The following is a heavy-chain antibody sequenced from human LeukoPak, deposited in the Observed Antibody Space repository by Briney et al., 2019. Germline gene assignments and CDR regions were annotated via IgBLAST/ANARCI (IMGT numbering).Heavy chain of an antibody. V-gene: IGHV6-1*01. Sequence: SQTLSLTCAISGDSVSSNSAAWNWIRQSPSRGLEWLGRTYYRSKWYNDYAVSVKSRITINPDTSKNQFSLQLNSVAPEDTAVYYCARTYYYDSSGYPPFDYWGQGTLVTVSS. D-gene: IGHD3-22*01. J-gene: IGHJ4*02. CDR1: GDSVSSNSAA. CDR2: TYYRSKWYN. CDR3: ARTYYYDSSGYPPFDY.